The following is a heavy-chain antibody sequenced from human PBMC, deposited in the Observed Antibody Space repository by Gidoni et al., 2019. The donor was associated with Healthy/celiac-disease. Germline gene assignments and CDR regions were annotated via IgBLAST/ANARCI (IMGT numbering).Heavy chain of an antibody. CDR1: GFPFSSYG. V-gene: IGHV3-30*18. D-gene: IGHD5-18*01. CDR2: ISYDGSNK. J-gene: IGHJ4*02. CDR3: AKIGGDTAMVDY. Sequence: QVQLVESGGGVVQPGRSLRLSCAASGFPFSSYGMPWVRQAPGKGLEWVAVISYDGSNKYYADSVKGRFTISRDNSKNTLYLQMNSLRAEDTAVYYCAKIGGDTAMVDYWGQGTLVTVSS.